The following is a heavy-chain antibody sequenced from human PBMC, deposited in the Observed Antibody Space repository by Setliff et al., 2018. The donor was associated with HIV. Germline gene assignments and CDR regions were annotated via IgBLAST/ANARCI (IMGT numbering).Heavy chain of an antibody. V-gene: IGHV1-18*01. CDR1: GYTFTSYG. Sequence: ASVKVSCKASGYTFTSYGISWVRQAPGQGLEWMGWITPFNGNTNYAQKLQGRVTMTTDTSTSTAYMELRSLRADDTAVYYCARRGDSYGLDPIYYYYYYMDVWGKGTTVTVSS. CDR3: ARRGDSYGLDPIYYYYYYMDV. D-gene: IGHD5-18*01. CDR2: ITPFNGNT. J-gene: IGHJ6*03.